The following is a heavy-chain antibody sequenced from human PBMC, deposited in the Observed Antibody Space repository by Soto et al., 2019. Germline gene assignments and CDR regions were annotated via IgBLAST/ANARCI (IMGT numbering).Heavy chain of an antibody. CDR2: IKSKSDGGTI. CDR1: GITFSKAW. Sequence: EVQLVESGGGLVKPGGSLRLSYAVSGITFSKAWMNWVRQSPGKGLEWVGRIKSKSDGGTIDYAAPVKGRFTISRDDSKNTLCLQMNSLKTEDTAVYYCTTNFYSDHGMDVWGQGTTVTVSS. J-gene: IGHJ6*02. CDR3: TTNFYSDHGMDV. D-gene: IGHD4-17*01. V-gene: IGHV3-15*01.